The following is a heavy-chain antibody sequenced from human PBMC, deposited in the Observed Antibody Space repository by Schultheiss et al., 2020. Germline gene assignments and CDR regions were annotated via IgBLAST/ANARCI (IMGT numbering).Heavy chain of an antibody. CDR2: IWYDGSNK. D-gene: IGHD3-10*01. J-gene: IGHJ6*02. CDR1: GFTFSSYG. Sequence: GGSLRLSCAASGFTFSSYGMHWVRQAPGKGLEWVAVIWYDGSNKYYADSVKGRFTISRDNSKNTLYLQMNSLRAEDTAVYYCARGMYYGSGSRRSYGMDVLGQGTTVTVSS. CDR3: ARGMYYGSGSRRSYGMDV. V-gene: IGHV3-33*01.